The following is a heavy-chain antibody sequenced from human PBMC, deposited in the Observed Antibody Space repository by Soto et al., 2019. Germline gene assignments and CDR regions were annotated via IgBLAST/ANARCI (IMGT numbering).Heavy chain of an antibody. CDR1: GFTFSSYA. Sequence: GGSLRLSCAASGFTFSSYAMHWVRQAPGKGLEWVAVISYDGSNKYYADSVKGRFTISRDNSKNTLYLQMNSLRAEDTAVYYCARMDMTTVTTDAFDIWRQRTMVTVSS. J-gene: IGHJ3*02. V-gene: IGHV3-30-3*01. D-gene: IGHD4-17*01. CDR3: ARMDMTTVTTDAFDI. CDR2: ISYDGSNK.